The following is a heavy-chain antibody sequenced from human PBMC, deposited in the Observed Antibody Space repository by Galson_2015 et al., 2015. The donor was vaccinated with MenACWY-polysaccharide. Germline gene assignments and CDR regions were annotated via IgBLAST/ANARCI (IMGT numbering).Heavy chain of an antibody. CDR3: TKAGAKYCSGSSWYFNWFDP. V-gene: IGHV3-74*01. CDR1: GFSFSTYW. J-gene: IGHJ5*02. CDR2: INADGSAT. Sequence: SLRLSCAASGFSFSTYWMHWVRHAPGKGLVWVSRINADGSATGYADSVRGRFTISRDNAKNTLYLEMNSLRAEDTAVYYCTKAGAKYCSGSSWYFNWFDPWGQGTLVTVSS. D-gene: IGHD2-15*01.